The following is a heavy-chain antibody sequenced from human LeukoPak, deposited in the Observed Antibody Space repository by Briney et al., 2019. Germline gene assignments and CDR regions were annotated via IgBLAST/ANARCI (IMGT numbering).Heavy chain of an antibody. Sequence: SETLSLTCAVYGGSFSGYYWSWLRHPPGKGLEWIGEINHSGSTNYNPSLKSRVTISVDTSKNQFSLKLSSVTAADTAVYYCARTEQQLVPWFDPWGQGTLVTVSS. V-gene: IGHV4-34*01. CDR2: INHSGST. CDR3: ARTEQQLVPWFDP. CDR1: GGSFSGYY. D-gene: IGHD6-13*01. J-gene: IGHJ5*02.